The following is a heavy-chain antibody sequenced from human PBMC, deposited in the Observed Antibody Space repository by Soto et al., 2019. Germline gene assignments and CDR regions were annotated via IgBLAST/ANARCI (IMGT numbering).Heavy chain of an antibody. CDR3: ARDGKVVLQPKKYYYYYYMDV. J-gene: IGHJ6*03. CDR1: RYTFTNYG. Sequence: SSVNDSCKASRYTFTNYGISWVRQAPGRGREGMGWISAYKGNTNYAQRLQGRVTLTTDTSTSTAYMELRNLRSDDTAGDYCARDGKVVLQPKKYYYYYYMDVWGKGTTVTVSS. V-gene: IGHV1-18*01. D-gene: IGHD2-2*01. CDR2: ISAYKGNT.